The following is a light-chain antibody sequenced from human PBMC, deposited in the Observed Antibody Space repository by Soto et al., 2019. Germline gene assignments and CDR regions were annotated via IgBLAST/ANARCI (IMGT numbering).Light chain of an antibody. Sequence: EIVMTQSPATLSVSPGETATLSCRASQSVSYNLAWDQQKPGQGPRLLIYGAFTRATGIQARFSGSGSGTDFTLTISSLQSEDFAVYYCQQYKNWPPLTFGGGTKVEIK. V-gene: IGKV3-15*01. J-gene: IGKJ4*01. CDR3: QQYKNWPPLT. CDR2: GAF. CDR1: QSVSYN.